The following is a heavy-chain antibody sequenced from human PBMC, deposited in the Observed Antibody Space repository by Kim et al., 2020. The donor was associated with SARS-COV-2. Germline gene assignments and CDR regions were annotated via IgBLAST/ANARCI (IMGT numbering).Heavy chain of an antibody. D-gene: IGHD4-17*01. Sequence: SKENYADSVKGRFTISRDNSKNTLDLQMNSLRAEDTAVYYCAKDLRLLDYWGQGTLVTVSS. V-gene: IGHV3-30*02. J-gene: IGHJ4*02. CDR2: SKE. CDR3: AKDLRLLDY.